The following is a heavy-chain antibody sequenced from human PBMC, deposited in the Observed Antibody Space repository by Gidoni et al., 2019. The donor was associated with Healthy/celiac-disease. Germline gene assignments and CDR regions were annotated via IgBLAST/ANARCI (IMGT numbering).Heavy chain of an antibody. CDR2: TYYRSKWYN. D-gene: IGHD4-17*01. V-gene: IGHV6-1*01. CDR1: GASLSSHSSA. CDR3: ARGTTVTTSYALDF. Sequence: QVQLQQSGPGLVQPSQTLSITFSISGASLSSHSSAWNWIRQSPSRGLEWLGRTYYRSKWYNDYAVSVKSRIRIKPDISNNQLSLQLNSVTPEDTAVYYCARGTTVTTSYALDFWGQGTMLTVSS. J-gene: IGHJ3*01.